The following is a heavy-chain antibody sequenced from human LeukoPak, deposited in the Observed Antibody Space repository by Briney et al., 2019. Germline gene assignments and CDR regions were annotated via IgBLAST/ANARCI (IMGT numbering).Heavy chain of an antibody. V-gene: IGHV1-18*01. CDR3: ARARTIFGVVNFDY. J-gene: IGHJ4*02. CDR2: ISAYNGNT. D-gene: IGHD3-3*01. CDR1: GYTFTSYG. Sequence: GASVKVSCKASGYTFTSYGISWVRQAPGQGLEWMGWISAYNGNTNYAQKLQGRVTMTTDTSASTAYMELRSLRSDDTAVYYCARARTIFGVVNFDYWGQGTLVTVSS.